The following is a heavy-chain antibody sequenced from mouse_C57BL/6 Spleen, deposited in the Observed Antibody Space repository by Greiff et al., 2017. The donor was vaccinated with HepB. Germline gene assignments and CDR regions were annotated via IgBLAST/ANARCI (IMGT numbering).Heavy chain of an antibody. CDR2: IDPETGGT. CDR1: GYTFTDYE. Sequence: VQLKESGAELVRPGASVTLSCKASGYTFTDYEMHWVKQTPVHGLEWIGAIDPETGGTAYNQKFKGKAILTADKSSSTAYMELRSLTSEDSAVYYCTRWVPAWGQGTLVTVSA. V-gene: IGHV1-15*01. J-gene: IGHJ3*01. CDR3: TRWVPA.